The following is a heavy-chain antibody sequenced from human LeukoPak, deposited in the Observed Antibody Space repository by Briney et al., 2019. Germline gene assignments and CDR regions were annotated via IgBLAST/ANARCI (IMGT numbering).Heavy chain of an antibody. J-gene: IGHJ4*02. CDR1: GGSFSAYY. V-gene: IGHV4-34*01. CDR2: INHSGST. Sequence: SETLSLTCAVYGGSFSAYYWNWIRQSPGKGLEWIGEINHSGSTNYNPSLKSRVTISIDTSKNQFSLNLSSVTAADSAVYYCARDYPYYYDSSEGSPSDYWGQGTLVTVSS. D-gene: IGHD3-22*01. CDR3: ARDYPYYYDSSEGSPSDY.